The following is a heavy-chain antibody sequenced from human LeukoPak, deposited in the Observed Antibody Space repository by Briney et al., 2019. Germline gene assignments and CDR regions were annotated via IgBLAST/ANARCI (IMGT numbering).Heavy chain of an antibody. CDR3: VRDRCSSTSCHDSPNWFDP. D-gene: IGHD2-2*01. V-gene: IGHV3-53*01. CDR1: GFTVSSNY. Sequence: GGSLRLSCAVSGFTVSSNYMSWVRQAPGKGLEWVSVLYSGGNTYYADSVKGRFTVSRDNSKNTLYLQMNSLRAEDTALYYCVRDRCSSTSCHDSPNWFDPWGQGTLVTVSS. CDR2: LYSGGNT. J-gene: IGHJ5*02.